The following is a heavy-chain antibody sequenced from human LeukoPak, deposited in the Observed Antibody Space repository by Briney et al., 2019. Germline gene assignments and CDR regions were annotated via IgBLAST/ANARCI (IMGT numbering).Heavy chain of an antibody. CDR3: ARGVTSTIRGVGY. Sequence: PGGSLRLSCAASGFTFSSYWMHWVRQAPGKGLVWVSPIDSDGSTTNYADSVKGRFTISRDNAKNTLYLQMNSLRAEDTAVYFCARGVTSTIRGVGYWGQGSLVTVSS. V-gene: IGHV3-74*01. J-gene: IGHJ4*02. D-gene: IGHD3-10*01. CDR2: IDSDGSTT. CDR1: GFTFSSYW.